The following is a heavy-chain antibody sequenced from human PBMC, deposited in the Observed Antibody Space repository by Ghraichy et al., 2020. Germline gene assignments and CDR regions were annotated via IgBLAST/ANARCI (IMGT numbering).Heavy chain of an antibody. J-gene: IGHJ4*02. CDR1: GGSISSYY. D-gene: IGHD3-3*01. Sequence: SETLSLTCTVSGGSISSYYWSWIRQPPGKGLEWIGYIYYSGSTNYNPSLKSRVTISVDTSKNQFSLKLSSVTAADTAVYYCARVGWSGYSDYLGQGTLVTVSS. CDR3: ARVGWSGYSDY. CDR2: IYYSGST. V-gene: IGHV4-59*01.